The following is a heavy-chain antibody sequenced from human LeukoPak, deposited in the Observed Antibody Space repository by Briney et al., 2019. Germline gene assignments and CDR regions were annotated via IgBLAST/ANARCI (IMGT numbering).Heavy chain of an antibody. CDR1: GYSFSNYW. V-gene: IGHV5-51*01. J-gene: IGHJ4*02. D-gene: IGHD2-2*01. CDR2: ISSGDSDT. Sequence: HGESLKISCKGSGYSFSNYWICWVRQMPGKGLEWMGIISSGDSDTRYSPSFQGQVTISADKSISTAYLQWSSLKASDTAMYYCARLGYCSSTNCYAGCDDWGQGTLVTVSS. CDR3: ARLGYCSSTNCYAGCDD.